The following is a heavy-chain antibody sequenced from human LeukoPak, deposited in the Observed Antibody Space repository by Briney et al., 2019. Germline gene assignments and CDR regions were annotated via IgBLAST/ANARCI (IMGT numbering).Heavy chain of an antibody. V-gene: IGHV4-61*01. CDR2: IYYSGST. J-gene: IGHJ3*02. Sequence: SETLSLTCTVSGGSVSSGSYYWSWIRQPPGKGLEWIGYIYYSGSTNYNPSLKSRVTIPVDTSKNQFSLKLSSVTAADTAVYYCARDSEYSGYAYGAFDIWGQGTMVTVSS. D-gene: IGHD5-12*01. CDR1: GGSVSSGSYY. CDR3: ARDSEYSGYAYGAFDI.